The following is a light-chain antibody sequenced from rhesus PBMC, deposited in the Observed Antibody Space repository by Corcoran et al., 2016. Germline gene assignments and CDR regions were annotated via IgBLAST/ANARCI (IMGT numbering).Light chain of an antibody. CDR1: QGISSW. CDR3: QQYNSAPLT. J-gene: IGKJ4*01. CDR2: KAS. Sequence: DIQMTQSPSSLSASVGDRVTITCRASQGISSWLAWYPQQPGKAPKLLIYKASSLQRGVPSRFRGSGSGTDFTLTISSLQPEDFATYYCQQYNSAPLTFGGGTKVEIK. V-gene: IGKV1-21*01.